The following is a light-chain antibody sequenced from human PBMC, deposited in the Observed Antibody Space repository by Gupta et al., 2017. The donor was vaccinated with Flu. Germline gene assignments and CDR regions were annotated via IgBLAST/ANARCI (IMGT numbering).Light chain of an antibody. CDR2: DVS. CDR3: SSYSATGALEL. CDR1: SSDIGSYDY. V-gene: IGLV2-14*01. Sequence: QSALTQPASVSGSPGQSINIPCTGTSSDIGSYDYVSWYQQSPGRAPKLMIYDVSNRPSGISDRFSGSKSGNTASLTSSGLQAEDEADYYCSSYSATGALELVGGGTKVTVL. J-gene: IGLJ2*01.